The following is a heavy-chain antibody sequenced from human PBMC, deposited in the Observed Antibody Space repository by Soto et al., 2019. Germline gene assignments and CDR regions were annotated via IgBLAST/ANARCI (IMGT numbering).Heavy chain of an antibody. D-gene: IGHD3-3*01. CDR3: ARDGLRFLEWSSY. V-gene: IGHV4-30-4*01. Sequence: TLSLTCTVSGGSISSGDYYWSWIRQPPGKGLEWIGYIYYSGSTYYNPSLKSRVTISVDTSKNQFSLKLSSVTAADTAVYYCARDGLRFLEWSSYWGQGTLVTVSS. CDR2: IYYSGST. CDR1: GGSISSGDYY. J-gene: IGHJ4*02.